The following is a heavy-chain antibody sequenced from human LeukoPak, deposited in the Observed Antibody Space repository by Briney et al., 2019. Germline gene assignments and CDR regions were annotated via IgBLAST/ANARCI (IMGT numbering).Heavy chain of an antibody. CDR3: ARDRGRATYYYGSGSYWVDY. CDR2: INPNSGGT. CDR1: GYTFTSYG. D-gene: IGHD3-10*01. J-gene: IGHJ4*02. Sequence: ASVKVSCKASGYTFTSYGISWVRQAPGQGLEWMGWINPNSGGTNYAQKFQGRVTMTRDTSISTAYMELSRLRSDDTAVYYCARDRGRATYYYGSGSYWVDYWGQGTLVTVSS. V-gene: IGHV1-2*02.